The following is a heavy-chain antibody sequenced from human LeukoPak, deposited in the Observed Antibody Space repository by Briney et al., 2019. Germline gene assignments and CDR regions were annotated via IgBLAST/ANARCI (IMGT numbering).Heavy chain of an antibody. J-gene: IGHJ4*02. CDR2: INPNSGGT. CDR1: GYTFTGYY. D-gene: IGHD3-22*01. Sequence: ASVKVSCKASGYTFTGYYMHWVRQAPGQGLEWMGWINPNSGGTNYAQKFQGRVTMTRDTSISTAYVELSRLRSDDTAVYYCARDLTDSTSLDYWGQGTLVTVSS. CDR3: ARDLTDSTSLDY. V-gene: IGHV1-2*02.